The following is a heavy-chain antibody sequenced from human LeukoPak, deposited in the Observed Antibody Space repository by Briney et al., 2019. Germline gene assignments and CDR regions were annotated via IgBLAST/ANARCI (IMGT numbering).Heavy chain of an antibody. J-gene: IGHJ6*02. D-gene: IGHD3-16*01. Sequence: ASVKVSCKASGYTFTSYGISWVRQAPGQGLEWMGWINPNSGSTNYAQKFQGRVTMTRDTSISTAYMELSRLRSDDTAVYYCARDRGSEFGDSYYYGMDVWGQGTTVTVSS. CDR1: GYTFTSYG. CDR2: INPNSGST. CDR3: ARDRGSEFGDSYYYGMDV. V-gene: IGHV1-2*02.